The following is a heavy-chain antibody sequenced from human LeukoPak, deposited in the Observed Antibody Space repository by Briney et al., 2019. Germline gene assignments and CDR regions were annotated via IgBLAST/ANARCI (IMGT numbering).Heavy chain of an antibody. V-gene: IGHV1-2*02. CDR3: ARGIAARPDVFDY. CDR1: GYTFTSYG. CDR2: INPNSGGT. J-gene: IGHJ4*02. Sequence: GASVKVSCKASGYTFTSYGISWVRQAPGQGLEWMGWINPNSGGTNYAQKFQGRVTMTRDTSISTAYMELSRLRSDDTAVYYCARGIAARPDVFDYWGQGTLVTVSS. D-gene: IGHD6-6*01.